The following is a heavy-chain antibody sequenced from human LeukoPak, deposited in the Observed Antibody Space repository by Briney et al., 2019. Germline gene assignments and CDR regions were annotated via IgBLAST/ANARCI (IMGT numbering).Heavy chain of an antibody. J-gene: IGHJ4*02. Sequence: SETLSLTCTVSDDSISDYYRGWIRQPPGKGLEWIGYIHNSGTSTYNLSLKSRATISADTSKNQFSLKLNSMTTADTAVYYCTRGAGWLIDYWGQGILVTVSS. CDR3: TRGAGWLIDY. D-gene: IGHD3-16*01. CDR2: IHNSGTS. CDR1: DDSISDYY. V-gene: IGHV4-59*01.